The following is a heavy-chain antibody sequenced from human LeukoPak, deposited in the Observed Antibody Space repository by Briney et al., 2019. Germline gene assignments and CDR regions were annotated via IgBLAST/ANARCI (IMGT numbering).Heavy chain of an antibody. CDR1: GGSISSGSYY. J-gene: IGHJ4*02. V-gene: IGHV4-61*02. D-gene: IGHD3-22*01. CDR2: IYTSGST. Sequence: SETLSLTCTVSGGSISSGSYYWSWIRQPAGKGLEWIGRIYTSGSTNYNPSLKSRVTISVDTSKNQFSLKLSSVTATDTAVYYCARVTTGGYYNCWGQGTLVTVSS. CDR3: ARVTTGGYYNC.